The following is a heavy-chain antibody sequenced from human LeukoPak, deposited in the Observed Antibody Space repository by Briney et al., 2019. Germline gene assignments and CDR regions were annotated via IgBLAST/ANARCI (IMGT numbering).Heavy chain of an antibody. CDR1: GGSISSYY. CDR2: IYTSGST. V-gene: IGHV4-4*07. J-gene: IGHJ3*02. D-gene: IGHD6-19*01. Sequence: PSETLSLTCTVSGGSISSYYWSWIRQPAGKGLEWIGRIYTSGSTNYNPSLKSRVTISVDTSKNQFSLKLSSVTAADTAVYYCAREGAVAGSPIHAFDIWGQGTMVTVSS. CDR3: AREGAVAGSPIHAFDI.